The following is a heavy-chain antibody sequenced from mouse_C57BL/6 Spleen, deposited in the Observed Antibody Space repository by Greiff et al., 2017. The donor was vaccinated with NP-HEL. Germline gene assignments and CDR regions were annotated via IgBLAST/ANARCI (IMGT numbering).Heavy chain of an antibody. D-gene: IGHD1-1*01. CDR1: GYSFTDYN. Sequence: EVQLVESGPELVKPGASVKISCKASGYSFTDYNMNWVKQSNGKSLEWIGVINPNYGTTSYNQKFKGKATLTVDQSSSTAYMQLNSLTSEDSAVYYCAREGAVVATDYAMDYWGQGTSVTVSS. CDR2: INPNYGTT. J-gene: IGHJ4*01. CDR3: AREGAVVATDYAMDY. V-gene: IGHV1-39*01.